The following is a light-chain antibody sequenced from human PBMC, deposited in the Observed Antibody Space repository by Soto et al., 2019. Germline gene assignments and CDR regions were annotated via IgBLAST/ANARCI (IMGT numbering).Light chain of an antibody. CDR3: QQYGSSPLT. V-gene: IGKV3-20*01. Sequence: EIVLTQSPGTPSLSPGERATLSCRASQYVSTTFFAWYQQKPGQAPRLLIYGTSNRATGIPDRFSGSGSGTDFTLTISRPEPEDFAVYYCQQYGSSPLTFGGGTRMEIK. J-gene: IGKJ4*01. CDR2: GTS. CDR1: QYVSTTF.